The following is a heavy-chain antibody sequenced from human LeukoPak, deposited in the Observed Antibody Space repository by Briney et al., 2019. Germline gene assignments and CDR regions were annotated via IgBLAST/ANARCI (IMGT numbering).Heavy chain of an antibody. CDR3: AKDVGKWESLHFFDY. V-gene: IGHV3-23*01. D-gene: IGHD1-26*01. CDR1: GFTFSTNA. CDR2: ISGSGAST. Sequence: GGSLRLSCLTSGFTFSTNAMSWVRQAPGKGLEWISGISGSGASTYYADSVTGRFTISRDNSRNTLYLQMNSLGGDDTAVYYCAKDVGKWESLHFFDYWGQGTLVTVSS. J-gene: IGHJ4*02.